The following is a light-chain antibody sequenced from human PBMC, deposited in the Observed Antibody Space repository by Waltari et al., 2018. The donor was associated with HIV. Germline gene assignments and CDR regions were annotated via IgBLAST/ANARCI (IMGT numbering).Light chain of an antibody. V-gene: IGKV3-20*01. J-gene: IGKJ1*01. CDR2: GAS. Sequence: EIWLTPSPFSLSLSPGVRATLACRASQTIGSSNLAWYQQKPGQAPRLLIFGASTRAPGIPDRFSGSGAETDFTPAISRLEPEDFAVYYCQHFGSSRTFGQGTKVEIK. CDR1: QTIGSSN. CDR3: QHFGSSRT.